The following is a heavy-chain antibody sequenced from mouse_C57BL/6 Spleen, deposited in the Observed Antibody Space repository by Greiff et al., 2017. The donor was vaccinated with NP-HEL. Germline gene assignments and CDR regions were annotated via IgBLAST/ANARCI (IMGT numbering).Heavy chain of an antibody. D-gene: IGHD1-1*01. CDR2: IYPGDGDT. CDR3: ARGGITTVVARAMDY. Sequence: VQLQQSGAELVKPGASVKISCKASGYAFSSYWMNWVKQRPGKGLEWIGQIYPGDGDTNYNGKFKGKATLTADKSSSTAYMQLSSLTSEDSAVYFCARGGITTVVARAMDYWGQGTSVTVSS. J-gene: IGHJ4*01. CDR1: GYAFSSYW. V-gene: IGHV1-80*01.